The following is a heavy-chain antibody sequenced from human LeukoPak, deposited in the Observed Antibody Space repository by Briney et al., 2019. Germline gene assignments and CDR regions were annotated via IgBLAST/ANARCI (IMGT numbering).Heavy chain of an antibody. D-gene: IGHD6-13*01. CDR2: INPNSGGT. CDR1: GYTFTGYY. CDR3: ARDLEYSSSWYQFSFWFDP. V-gene: IGHV1-2*02. J-gene: IGHJ5*02. Sequence: GASVTVSCKASGYTFTGYYMHWVRQAPGQGLEWMGWINPNSGGTNYAQKFQGRVTMTRDTSISTAYMELSRLRSDDTAVYYCARDLEYSSSWYQFSFWFDPWGQGTLVTVSS.